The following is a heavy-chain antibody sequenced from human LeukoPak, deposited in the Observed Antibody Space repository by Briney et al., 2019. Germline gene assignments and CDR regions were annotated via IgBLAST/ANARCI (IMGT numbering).Heavy chain of an antibody. D-gene: IGHD3-3*01. V-gene: IGHV1-18*01. CDR3: ARGPLRDFDFRLKQTPLDPNQSDFDY. CDR1: GYTFTSYG. Sequence: ASVKVSCKASGYTFTSYGISWVRQAPGQGLEWMGWISTYNGNTNYAQKLQGRVTMTTDTSTSTAYMELRSLRSDDTGVYYCARGPLRDFDFRLKQTPLDPNQSDFDYWGQGTLVTVSS. CDR2: ISTYNGNT. J-gene: IGHJ4*02.